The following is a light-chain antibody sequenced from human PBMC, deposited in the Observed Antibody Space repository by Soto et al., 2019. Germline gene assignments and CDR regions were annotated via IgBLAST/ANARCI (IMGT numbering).Light chain of an antibody. CDR2: EVS. J-gene: IGLJ2*01. CDR1: SSDVGGYSY. Sequence: QSVLTQPPSASGSPGQSVTISCTGASSDVGGYSYVSWYQQHPGKAPKLMIYEVSKRPSGVPDRFSGSKFGNTASLTVSGLQAEDEADYYCSSYGGSNNLVFGGGTKLIVL. V-gene: IGLV2-8*01. CDR3: SSYGGSNNLV.